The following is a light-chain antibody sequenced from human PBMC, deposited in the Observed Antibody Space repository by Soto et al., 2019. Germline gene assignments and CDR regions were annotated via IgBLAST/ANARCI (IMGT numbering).Light chain of an antibody. Sequence: QSVLTQPASVSGSPGQSITVSCTGTTSDVGGYDYVAWYQQHPGKAPKLMIYDVSSRPSGVSSRFSGSKSGNTASLTISGLQAEDEADYYCSSYLGSSTLSGVFGTGTKVTVL. CDR3: SSYLGSSTLSGV. CDR1: TSDVGGYDY. CDR2: DVS. V-gene: IGLV2-14*01. J-gene: IGLJ1*01.